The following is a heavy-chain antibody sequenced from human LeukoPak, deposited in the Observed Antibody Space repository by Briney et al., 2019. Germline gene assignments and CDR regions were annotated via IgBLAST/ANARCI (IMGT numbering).Heavy chain of an antibody. CDR3: ARWELLKNYYYMDV. Sequence: GGSLRLSCAASGFTVSSNYMSWVRQAPGKGLVWVSRINSDGSSTSYADSVKGRFTISRDNAKNTLYLQMDSLRAEDTAVYYCARWELLKNYYYMDVWGKGTTVTVSS. V-gene: IGHV3-74*01. CDR1: GFTVSSNY. D-gene: IGHD1-26*01. J-gene: IGHJ6*03. CDR2: INSDGSST.